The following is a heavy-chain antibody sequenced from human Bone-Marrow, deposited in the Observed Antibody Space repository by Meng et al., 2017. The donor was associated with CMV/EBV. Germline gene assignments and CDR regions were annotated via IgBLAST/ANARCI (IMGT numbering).Heavy chain of an antibody. CDR3: AKGEGYNYGYLTY. V-gene: IGHV3-33*06. J-gene: IGHJ4*02. CDR1: GFTFSRYP. Sequence: CAASGFTFSRYPPHWVRQAPGTGLEWVAIIWNDGHNKYYADSVKGRFTISRDSSKSTLYLEMNSLRAEDTAVYYCAKGEGYNYGYLTYWGQGTLVTVSS. CDR2: IWNDGHNK. D-gene: IGHD5-18*01.